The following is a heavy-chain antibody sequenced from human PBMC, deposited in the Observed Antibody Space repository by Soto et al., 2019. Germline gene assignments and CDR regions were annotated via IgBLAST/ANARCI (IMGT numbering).Heavy chain of an antibody. Sequence: SETLSLTCAVYGGSFSGYYWSWIRQPPGKGLEWIGEINHSGSTNYNPSLKSRVTISVDTSKNQFSLKLSSVTAADTAVYYCARGDEYDILTGSPYYYGMDVWGQGTTVTVSS. CDR2: INHSGST. CDR1: GGSFSGYY. CDR3: ARGDEYDILTGSPYYYGMDV. V-gene: IGHV4-34*01. D-gene: IGHD3-9*01. J-gene: IGHJ6*02.